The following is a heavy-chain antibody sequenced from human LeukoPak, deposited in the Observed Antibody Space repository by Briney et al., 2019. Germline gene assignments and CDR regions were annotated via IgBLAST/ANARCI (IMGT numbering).Heavy chain of an antibody. J-gene: IGHJ6*03. CDR3: ARAPGADLYYYYYMDV. D-gene: IGHD1-26*01. V-gene: IGHV3-21*01. CDR1: GFTFSSYS. CDR2: ISSSSSYI. Sequence: GGSLRLSCAASGFTFSSYSMNWVRQAPGKGLEWVSSISSSSSYIYYADSVKGRFTISRDNAKNSLYLQMNRLRAEDTAVYYCARAPGADLYYYYYMDVWGKGTTVTVSS.